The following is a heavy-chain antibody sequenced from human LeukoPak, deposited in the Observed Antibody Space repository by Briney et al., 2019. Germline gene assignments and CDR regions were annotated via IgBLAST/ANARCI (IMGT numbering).Heavy chain of an antibody. CDR2: ISGSATPT. V-gene: IGHV3-23*01. J-gene: IGHJ5*02. D-gene: IGHD1-26*01. CDR1: GFTFSSYA. CDR3: ARQVGASWFDP. Sequence: GGSLRLSCAASGFTFSSYAMSWVRQAPGKGLEWVSAISGSATPTYYADPVKGRFIISRDNSKSTVYLQMNSLRAEDTAVYYCARQVGASWFDPWGQGTLVTVSS.